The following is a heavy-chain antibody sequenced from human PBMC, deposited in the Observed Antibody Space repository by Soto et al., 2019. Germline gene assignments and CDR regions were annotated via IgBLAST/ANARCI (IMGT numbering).Heavy chain of an antibody. Sequence: PGRSLRLSCAASGFTFSSYSMSWVRQAPGKGLEWVSAISGTGGSTYYADSVKGRFTISRDNSKNTRYRQMNSLRAEDTAVYYCAKRPNVLLWFGEPRSPDLDYWGQGTLVNVSS. J-gene: IGHJ4*02. CDR2: ISGTGGST. CDR3: AKRPNVLLWFGEPRSPDLDY. CDR1: GFTFSSYS. D-gene: IGHD3-10*01. V-gene: IGHV3-23*01.